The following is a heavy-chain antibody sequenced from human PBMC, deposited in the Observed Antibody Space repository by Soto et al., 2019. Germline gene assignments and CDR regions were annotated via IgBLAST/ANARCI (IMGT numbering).Heavy chain of an antibody. CDR1: GGSISSSNW. D-gene: IGHD1-26*01. V-gene: IGHV4-4*02. J-gene: IGHJ4*02. CDR3: ALVVGATSFDSNTRSIDY. CDR2: IYHSGST. Sequence: QVQLQESGPGLVKPSGTLSLTCAVSGGSISSSNWWSWVRQPPGKGLEWIGEIYHSGSTNYNPSLKSRVTISVDKSKNQFSLKLSSVTAADTAVYYCALVVGATSFDSNTRSIDYWGQGTLVTVSS.